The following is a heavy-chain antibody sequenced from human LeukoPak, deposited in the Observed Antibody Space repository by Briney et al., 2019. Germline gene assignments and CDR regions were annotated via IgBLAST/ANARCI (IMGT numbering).Heavy chain of an antibody. J-gene: IGHJ4*02. V-gene: IGHV1-69*04. CDR1: GGTFSSYA. D-gene: IGHD3-22*01. CDR3: ARVRYYDSSGYTSQLDY. Sequence: SVKVSCKASGGTFSSYAISWVRQAPGQGLEWMGRIIPIFGIANYAQKFQGRVTITADKSTSTAYMELSSLRSEDTAVYYCARVRYYDSSGYTSQLDYWGQGTLVTVSS. CDR2: IIPIFGIA.